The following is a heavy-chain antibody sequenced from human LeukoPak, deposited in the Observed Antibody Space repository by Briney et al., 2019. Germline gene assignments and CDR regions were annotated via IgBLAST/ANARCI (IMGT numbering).Heavy chain of an antibody. D-gene: IGHD2-8*01. CDR2: INPNINGT. CDR1: GYTFTGYY. CDR3: ARELDIVLMLYAPHFDY. Sequence: GASVKVSCKASGYTFTGYYIHWVRQAPGQGLEWMGWINPNINGTNYAQKFQGRVTMTRDTSISTAYMELRRLRSDDTAVYYCARELDIVLMLYAPHFDYWGQGTLVTVSS. J-gene: IGHJ4*02. V-gene: IGHV1-2*02.